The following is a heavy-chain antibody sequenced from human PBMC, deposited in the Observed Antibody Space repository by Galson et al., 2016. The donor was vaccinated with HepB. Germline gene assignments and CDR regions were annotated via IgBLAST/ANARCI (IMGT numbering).Heavy chain of an antibody. CDR1: GFTFTPCG. CDR2: IWDDRSND. D-gene: IGHD3-3*01. V-gene: IGHV3-33*01. CDR3: ARDWSYYYYYGMDV. J-gene: IGHJ6*02. Sequence: SLRVSCAASGFTFTPCGMHWVRQAPGKGLEWLALIWDDRSNDYYADSLKGRFTISRDNAKNSLYLQLNSLRDEDTAVYYCARDWSYYYYYGMDVWGQGTTVTVSS.